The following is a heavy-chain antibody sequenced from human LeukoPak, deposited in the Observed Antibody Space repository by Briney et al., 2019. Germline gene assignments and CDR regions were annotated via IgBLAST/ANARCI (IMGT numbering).Heavy chain of an antibody. CDR2: ISSGSSYI. Sequence: GGSLRLSCAASGFTFSSYSMNWVRQAPGKGLEWVSSISSGSSYIYYADSLKGRFTISRDNAKNSLYLQMNSLRAEDTAVYYCARGLYSSTWFDFDYWGQGTLVTVSS. CDR1: GFTFSSYS. CDR3: ARGLYSSTWFDFDY. V-gene: IGHV3-21*01. D-gene: IGHD6-13*01. J-gene: IGHJ4*02.